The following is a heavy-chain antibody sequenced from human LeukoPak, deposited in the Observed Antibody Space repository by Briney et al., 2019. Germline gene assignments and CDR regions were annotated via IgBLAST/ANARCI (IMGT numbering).Heavy chain of an antibody. CDR3: ASFLYYDIWSGYYRFDY. CDR2: IYHSGST. J-gene: IGHJ4*02. D-gene: IGHD3-3*01. V-gene: IGHV4-38-2*01. Sequence: PSEPLSLTCAVSGYSISSGYYWARIRPPPGKGLGWIGRIYHSGSTYYNPSLKRRVTISVDTSKNQFSLKLSSVTAADTAVYYCASFLYYDIWSGYYRFDYWGQGTLVTVSS. CDR1: GYSISSGYY.